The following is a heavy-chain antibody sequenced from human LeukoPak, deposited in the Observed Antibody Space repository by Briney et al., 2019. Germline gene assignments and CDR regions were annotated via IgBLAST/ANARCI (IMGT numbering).Heavy chain of an antibody. V-gene: IGHV1-69*05. CDR3: ASVDTAMVTGYYYYMDV. CDR1: GGTSSSYA. CDR2: IIPIFGTA. J-gene: IGHJ6*03. D-gene: IGHD5-18*01. Sequence: ASVKVSCKASGGTSSSYAISWVRQAPGQGLEWMGGIIPIFGTANYAQKFQGRVTITTDESTSTAYMELSSLRSEDTAVYYCASVDTAMVTGYYYYMDVWGKGTTVTVSS.